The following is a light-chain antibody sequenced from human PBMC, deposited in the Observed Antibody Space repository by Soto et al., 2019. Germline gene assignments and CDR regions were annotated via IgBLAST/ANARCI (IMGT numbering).Light chain of an antibody. CDR3: SSYAGVKNFVV. CDR2: EVS. V-gene: IGLV2-8*01. CDR1: NSDIGTYIY. Sequence: QSVLTQPPSASGSPGQSVTISCTGTNSDIGTYIYVSWYQQHPGKGPRLIIYEVSKRPSGIPDRFSGSKSGNTASLTVSGLQTEDEADYYCSSYAGVKNFVVFGGGTKLTVL. J-gene: IGLJ2*01.